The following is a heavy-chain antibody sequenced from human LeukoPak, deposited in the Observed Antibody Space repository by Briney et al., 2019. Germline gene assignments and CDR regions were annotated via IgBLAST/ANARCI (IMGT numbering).Heavy chain of an antibody. CDR3: ARQGCSGGSCWYFDY. CDR1: GASISSYY. Sequence: SETLSLTCTVSGASISSYYWSWIRQPPGKGLEWIGYIYYSGSTKYNPPLKSRVTISVDTSKNHFSLKLSSVTAADTAVYYCARQGCSGGSCWYFDYWGQGTLVTVSS. D-gene: IGHD2-15*01. V-gene: IGHV4-59*08. J-gene: IGHJ4*02. CDR2: IYYSGST.